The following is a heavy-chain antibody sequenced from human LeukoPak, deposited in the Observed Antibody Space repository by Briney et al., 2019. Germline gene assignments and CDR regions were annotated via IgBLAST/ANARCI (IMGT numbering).Heavy chain of an antibody. J-gene: IGHJ4*02. V-gene: IGHV3-74*01. Sequence: GGSLTLSCAASGFDFSSNWMHWVRHAPGQGLVWVSRIKGDGISTNYADSVKGRFTISRDIAKNTLYLQMNSPRAEDTGVYYCAKDHYWSIDYWGRGTLVTVSS. CDR2: IKGDGIST. D-gene: IGHD3-3*01. CDR3: AKDHYWSIDY. CDR1: GFDFSSNW.